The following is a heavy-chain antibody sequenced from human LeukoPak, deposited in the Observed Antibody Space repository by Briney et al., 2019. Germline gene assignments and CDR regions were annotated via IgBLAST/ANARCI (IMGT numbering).Heavy chain of an antibody. V-gene: IGHV4-61*02. J-gene: IGHJ5*02. Sequence: SQTLSLTCTVSGGSISSGSYYWSWIRQSAGRGLEWIGRIYTSGSTNYNPSLKSRVTISVDTSKNQFSLKLSSVTAADTAVYYCARERGVGAVAGGWFDPWGQGTLVTVSS. D-gene: IGHD6-19*01. CDR3: ARERGVGAVAGGWFDP. CDR2: IYTSGST. CDR1: GGSISSGSYY.